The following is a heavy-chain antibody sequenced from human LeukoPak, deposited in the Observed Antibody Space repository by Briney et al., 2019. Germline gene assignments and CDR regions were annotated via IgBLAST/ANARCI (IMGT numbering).Heavy chain of an antibody. V-gene: IGHV3-30*03. CDR3: ARGGSGNYFDY. J-gene: IGHJ4*02. D-gene: IGHD6-25*01. Sequence: PGGSLRLSCEVSGFTFNTFGIHWVRQTPGKGLQWVALISYDGTKTWYTDSVKGRFTISRDNSKNTLYLQMNSLRAEDTAVYYCARGGSGNYFDYWGQGTLVTVSS. CDR2: ISYDGTKT. CDR1: GFTFNTFG.